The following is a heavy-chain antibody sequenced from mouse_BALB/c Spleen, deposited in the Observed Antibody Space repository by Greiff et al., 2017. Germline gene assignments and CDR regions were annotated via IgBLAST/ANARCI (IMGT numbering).Heavy chain of an antibody. CDR3: ARTVYFDY. CDR1: GFTFSSYT. Sequence: EVMLVESGGGLVQPGGSLKLSCAASGFTFSSYTMSWVRQTPEKRLEWVAYISNGGGSTYYPDTVKGRFTISRDNAKNTLYLQMSSLKSEDTAMYYCARTVYFDYWGQGTTLTVSS. CDR2: ISNGGGST. D-gene: IGHD1-1*01. V-gene: IGHV5-12-2*01. J-gene: IGHJ2*01.